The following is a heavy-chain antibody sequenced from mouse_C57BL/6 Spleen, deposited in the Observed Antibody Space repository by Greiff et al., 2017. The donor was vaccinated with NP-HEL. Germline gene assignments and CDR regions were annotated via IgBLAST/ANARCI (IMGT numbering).Heavy chain of an antibody. J-gene: IGHJ4*01. CDR3: ARGGYYLYAMDY. V-gene: IGHV1-54*01. CDR1: GYAFTNYL. Sequence: VQLQQSGAELVRPGTSVKVSCKASGYAFTNYLIEWVKQRPGQGLEWIGVINPGSGGTNYNEKFKGKATLTSDKSSSTAYMQLSSLTSEDSAVYFCARGGYYLYAMDYWGQGTSVTVSS. D-gene: IGHD2-3*01. CDR2: INPGSGGT.